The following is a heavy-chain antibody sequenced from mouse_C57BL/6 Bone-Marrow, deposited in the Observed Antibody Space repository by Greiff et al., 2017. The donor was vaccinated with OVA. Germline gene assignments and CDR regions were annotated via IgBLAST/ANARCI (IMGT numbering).Heavy chain of an antibody. J-gene: IGHJ4*01. CDR3: GSSGFFYAMDY. CDR1: GYAFSSSW. Sequence: QVQLQQSGPELVKPGASVKISCKASGYAFSSSWMNWVKQRPGTGLEWIGRIYPGDGDTNYNGKFKGKATLTADKSSSTAYMQLSSLTSEDSAVYFCGSSGFFYAMDYWGQGTSVTVSS. D-gene: IGHD3-2*02. CDR2: IYPGDGDT. V-gene: IGHV1-82*01.